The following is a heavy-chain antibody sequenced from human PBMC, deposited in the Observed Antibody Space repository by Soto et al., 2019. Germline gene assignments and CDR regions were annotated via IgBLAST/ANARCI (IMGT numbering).Heavy chain of an antibody. CDR2: IYPGDSDT. CDR3: ARSIEAAATLYFQH. V-gene: IGHV5-51*01. CDR1: GYRFTTYW. D-gene: IGHD6-13*01. J-gene: IGHJ1*01. Sequence: GESLKISCKASGYRFTTYWIGWVRQMPGKGLEWMGIIYPGDSDTRYSPSFQGQVTISADKSISTAYLQWSSLKASDTAMYYCARSIEAAATLYFQHWGQGTLVTVSS.